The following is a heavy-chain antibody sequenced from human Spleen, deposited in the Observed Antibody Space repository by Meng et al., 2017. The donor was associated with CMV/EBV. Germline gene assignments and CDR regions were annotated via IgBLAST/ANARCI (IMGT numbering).Heavy chain of an antibody. CDR3: VKGGDSSGWYEFDF. J-gene: IGHJ4*02. D-gene: IGHD6-19*01. Sequence: GGSLRLSCAASGFTFSDYYMSWIRQAPGKGLEWVSYISSSGSTIYYADSVKGRFTISRDNAKNSLYLQMNSLRGEDTAVYYCVKGGDSSGWYEFDFWGQGTPVTVSS. CDR2: ISSSGSTI. CDR1: GFTFSDYY. V-gene: IGHV3-11*04.